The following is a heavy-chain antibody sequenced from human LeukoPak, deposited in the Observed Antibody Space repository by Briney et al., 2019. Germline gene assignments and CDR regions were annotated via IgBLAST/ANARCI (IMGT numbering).Heavy chain of an antibody. J-gene: IGHJ4*02. D-gene: IGHD3-22*01. CDR2: LSSSSTYI. CDR3: ATTPKSYYYYSSGYYYDDLDY. Sequence: GGSLRLSCAASGFTFSSYSMNWVRQAPGKGLEWVSSLSSSSTYIYYADSVKGRFTISRDNAKNSLYLQMNSLRAEDTAVYYCATTPKSYYYYSSGYYYDDLDYWGQGNLDSVSS. V-gene: IGHV3-21*01. CDR1: GFTFSSYS.